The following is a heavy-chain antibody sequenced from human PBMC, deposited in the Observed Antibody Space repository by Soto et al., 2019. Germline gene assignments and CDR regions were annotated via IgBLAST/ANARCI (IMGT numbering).Heavy chain of an antibody. CDR1: GGTFSSYA. CDR3: AREGGYCGGDCYSGYYYYGMDV. D-gene: IGHD2-21*02. V-gene: IGHV1-69*13. Sequence: ASVKVSCKASGGTFSSYAISWVRQAPGQGLEWMGGIIPIFGTANYAQKFQGRATITADESTGTVYMELSRLRSEDTAVYYCAREGGYCGGDCYSGYYYYGMDVWGQGTTVTVSS. J-gene: IGHJ6*02. CDR2: IIPIFGTA.